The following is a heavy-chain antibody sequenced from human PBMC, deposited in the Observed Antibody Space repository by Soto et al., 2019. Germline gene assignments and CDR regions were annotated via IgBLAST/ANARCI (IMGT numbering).Heavy chain of an antibody. CDR3: ARNRGYSYGSLKYYYYGMDV. V-gene: IGHV1-69*13. CDR2: IIPIFGTA. J-gene: IGHJ6*02. Sequence: SVKVSCKAPGGTFSSYAISWVRQAPGQGLEWMGGIIPIFGTANYAQKFQGRVTITADESTSTAYMELSSLRSEDTAVYYCARNRGYSYGSLKYYYYGMDVWGQGTTVTVSS. CDR1: GGTFSSYA. D-gene: IGHD5-18*01.